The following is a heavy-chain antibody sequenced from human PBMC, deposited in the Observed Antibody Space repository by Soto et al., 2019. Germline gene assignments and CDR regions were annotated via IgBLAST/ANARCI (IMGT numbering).Heavy chain of an antibody. CDR3: ARAPCSGGSCYSDYYYCGMDV. Sequence: ASVKVSCKASGYTFTSYGISWVRQAPGQGLEWMGWISAYNGNTNYAQKLQGRVTMTTDTSTSTAYMELRSLRSDDTAVYYCARAPCSGGSCYSDYYYCGMDVWGQGTTVTVSS. V-gene: IGHV1-18*01. D-gene: IGHD2-15*01. J-gene: IGHJ6*02. CDR2: ISAYNGNT. CDR1: GYTFTSYG.